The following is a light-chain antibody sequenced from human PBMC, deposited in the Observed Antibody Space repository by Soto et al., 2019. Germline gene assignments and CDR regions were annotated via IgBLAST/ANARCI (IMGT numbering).Light chain of an antibody. Sequence: QSVLTRPASVSGSPGQSITIFCTGTSSDVGSYNLVSWYQQHPGKAPKLMIYEVSKRPSGVSNRFSGSKSGDTASLTISGLQAEDEADYYCCSYAGSSTFFGTGTKVTVL. CDR1: SSDVGSYNL. V-gene: IGLV2-23*02. J-gene: IGLJ1*01. CDR2: EVS. CDR3: CSYAGSSTF.